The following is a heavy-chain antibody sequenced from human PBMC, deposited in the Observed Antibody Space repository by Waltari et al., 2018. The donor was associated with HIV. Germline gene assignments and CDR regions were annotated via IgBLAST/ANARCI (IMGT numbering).Heavy chain of an antibody. D-gene: IGHD6-19*01. Sequence: QMLLVQSGPEVKKPGTSVKVSCKASGFTFMTSALQWVRQARGQRLEWIGRIVAGTYKTKYARKFHDRVTTTRDLSTRTTYMEWRSLRSEDTAVYCCAADPQLVAVTGIGWVDPWGQGTLVTVSS. CDR2: IVAGTYKT. J-gene: IGHJ5*02. V-gene: IGHV1-58*01. CDR1: GFTFMTSA. CDR3: AADPQLVAVTGIGWVDP.